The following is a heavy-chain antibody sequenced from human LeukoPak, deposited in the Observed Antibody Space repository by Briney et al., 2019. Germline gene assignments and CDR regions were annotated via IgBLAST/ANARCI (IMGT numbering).Heavy chain of an antibody. CDR2: ISSSGSTI. Sequence: GGSLRLSCAASGVTFSSYEMNWGRQAQGKGLEWDSYISSSGSTIYYSDSVKGRFTISTDNAENSLYLQMNSLRADDTAVYYCARAAVPGWNDYWGQGTLVTVSS. V-gene: IGHV3-48*03. CDR1: GVTFSSYE. J-gene: IGHJ4*02. CDR3: ARAAVPGWNDY. D-gene: IGHD1-1*01.